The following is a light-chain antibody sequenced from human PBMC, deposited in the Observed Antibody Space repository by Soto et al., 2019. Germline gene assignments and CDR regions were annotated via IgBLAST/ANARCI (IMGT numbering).Light chain of an antibody. Sequence: QSVLTQPPSVSAAPGQWVTLSCSGSGSNVGHNYVSWYQQFPGTAPRLLIYDNNKRPSGIPDRFSGSKSGTSATLDIAGLQTGDEADYYCGTWDNSLSDMLFGGGIKLTVL. CDR3: GTWDNSLSDML. CDR1: GSNVGHNY. V-gene: IGLV1-51*01. J-gene: IGLJ3*02. CDR2: DNN.